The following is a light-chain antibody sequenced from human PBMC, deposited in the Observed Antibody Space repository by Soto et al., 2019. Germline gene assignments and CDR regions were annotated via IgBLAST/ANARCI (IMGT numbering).Light chain of an antibody. Sequence: DIQMTQSPSTLSSSLLYRVTITCRASQSISNWLAWYQQKPGKAPKLLIYEASGLESGVPSRFSGSGSGTEFTLTISSLQPDDFATYYCQQYNSYTWTFGQGTKVDIK. CDR2: EAS. J-gene: IGKJ1*01. CDR3: QQYNSYTWT. CDR1: QSISNW. V-gene: IGKV1-5*03.